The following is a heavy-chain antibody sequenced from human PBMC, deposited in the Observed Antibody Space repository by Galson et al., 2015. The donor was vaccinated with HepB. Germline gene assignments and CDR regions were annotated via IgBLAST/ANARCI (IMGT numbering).Heavy chain of an antibody. CDR2: ISTIFGTA. CDR3: ARENCSSTSCYAWLRYYYYGMDG. Sequence: SVKVSCKASGVTFSSYAISWVRQAPGQGLEWMGGISTIFGTANYAQKFQGRVTITADKSTSTAYMELNSLRSEDTAVYYCARENCSSTSCYAWLRYYYYGMDGWGQGTTVTVSS. V-gene: IGHV1-69*06. J-gene: IGHJ6*02. D-gene: IGHD2-2*01. CDR1: GVTFSSYA.